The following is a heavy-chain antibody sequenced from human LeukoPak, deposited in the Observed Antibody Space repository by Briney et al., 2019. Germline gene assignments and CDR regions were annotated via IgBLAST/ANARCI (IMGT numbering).Heavy chain of an antibody. J-gene: IGHJ5*02. CDR3: TRHSLLRGWYRPSWFDP. Sequence: GGSLRLSCTASGFTFCDYAMSCFRQAPGKGVGWGGFIRSKAYGGTTEYAASVKGRFNNSRDEANSIAYLQMNSLKTEDTAFYYCTRHSLLRGWYRPSWFDPWGQGTLVTVSS. CDR2: IRSKAYGGTT. D-gene: IGHD6-19*01. V-gene: IGHV3-49*03. CDR1: GFTFCDYA.